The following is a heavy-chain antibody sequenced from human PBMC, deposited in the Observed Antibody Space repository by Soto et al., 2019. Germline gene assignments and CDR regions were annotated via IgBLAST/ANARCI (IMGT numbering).Heavy chain of an antibody. J-gene: IGHJ4*02. CDR1: GYTFTSHG. CDR3: ARGRYGDY. V-gene: IGHV1-18*01. D-gene: IGHD1-1*01. CDR2: ISAHNGNT. Sequence: QVHLVQSGAEVKKPGASVKVSCKGSGYTFTSHGITWVRQAPGQGLEWMGWISAHNGNTNYAQKLQGRVTVTRDTSTITAYMELSSLRSCAPAVYYCARGRYGDYWGQGALVTVSS.